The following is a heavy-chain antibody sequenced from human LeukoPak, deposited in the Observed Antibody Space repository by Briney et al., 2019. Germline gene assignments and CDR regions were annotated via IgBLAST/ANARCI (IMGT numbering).Heavy chain of an antibody. D-gene: IGHD3-22*01. CDR3: ARGFPSRRNYDSSGYYSYYFDY. CDR1: GYTFTGYY. V-gene: IGHV1-18*04. CDR2: ISGYNGHT. Sequence: ASVKVSCKASGYTFTGYYMHWVRQAPGQGLEWMGWISGYNGHTKYAQKVQGRVTMTTDTSTNTAYMELRSLRSDDTAVYYCARGFPSRRNYDSSGYYSYYFDYWGQGTLVTVSS. J-gene: IGHJ4*02.